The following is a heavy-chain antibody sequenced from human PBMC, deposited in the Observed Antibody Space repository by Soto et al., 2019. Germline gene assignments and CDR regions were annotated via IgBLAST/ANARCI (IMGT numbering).Heavy chain of an antibody. D-gene: IGHD2-2*01. CDR2: ISAYNGNT. V-gene: IGHV1-18*04. J-gene: IGHJ4*02. CDR1: EFSFTSHG. CDR3: AIYQIGLDRFDY. Sequence: GASVKVSCKAYEFSFTSHGISWVRQAPGQGLEWMGWISAYNGNTNYAQQFQGRVTMTTDTSTSTAYMELRSLRSDDTAMYYCAIYQIGLDRFDYWGQGTLVTVSS.